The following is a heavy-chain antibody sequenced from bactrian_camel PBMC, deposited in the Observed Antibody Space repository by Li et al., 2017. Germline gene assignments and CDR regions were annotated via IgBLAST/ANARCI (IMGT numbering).Heavy chain of an antibody. CDR1: KLTYSSNC. CDR3: VIARGNWYHIY. V-gene: IGHV3S9*01. J-gene: IGHJ4*01. D-gene: IGHD6*01. Sequence: HVQLVESGGGSVQTGGSLALSCVAAKLTYSSNCMGWFRQIPDREREGVAGIENDGSTSYADSVKGRFTITRDNAKNTLYLQLNSLKTEDTAMYYCVIARGNWYHIYWGQGTQVTVS. CDR2: IENDGST.